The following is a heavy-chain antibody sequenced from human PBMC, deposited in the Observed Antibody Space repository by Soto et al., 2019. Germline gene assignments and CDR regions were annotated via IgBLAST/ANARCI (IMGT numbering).Heavy chain of an antibody. Sequence: GGSLRLSCAASGFTISSYAISWVRQAPGKGLGWVSAISGSGSSTYYADSVKDRFTISRDNSKNTLYLQMHSPRADATAVYYSADSRAPFVAVAGNFDYWGQGTLVTVSS. CDR3: ADSRAPFVAVAGNFDY. CDR2: ISGSGSST. D-gene: IGHD6-19*01. J-gene: IGHJ4*02. CDR1: GFTISSYA. V-gene: IGHV3-23*01.